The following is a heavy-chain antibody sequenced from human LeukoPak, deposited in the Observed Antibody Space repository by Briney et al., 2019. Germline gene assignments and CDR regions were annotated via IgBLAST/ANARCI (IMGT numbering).Heavy chain of an antibody. V-gene: IGHV4-30-2*01. J-gene: IGHJ4*02. CDR1: GGSISSGGYS. Sequence: ESSETLSLTCAVSGGSISSGGYSWSWIRQPPGKGLEWIGYIYHSGSTYYNPSLKSRVTISVDRSKTQFSLKLSSVTAADTAVYYCATGLGVVPAATLDYWGQGTLVTVSS. CDR2: IYHSGST. CDR3: ATGLGVVPAATLDY. D-gene: IGHD2-2*01.